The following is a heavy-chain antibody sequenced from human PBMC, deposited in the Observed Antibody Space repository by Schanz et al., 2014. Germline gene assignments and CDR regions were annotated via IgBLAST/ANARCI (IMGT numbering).Heavy chain of an antibody. Sequence: EVQLVESGGGWVQPGGSLRLSCAASGFTFSDYSMNWVRQAPGKGPEWVSYIRSSSTPIYYADSVKGRFTISRDNAKNSLYLQMNGLRVEDTAVYYCVRERTNYGGNSYFFDHWGQGTLVTVSS. CDR1: GFTFSDYS. CDR3: VRERTNYGGNSYFFDH. CDR2: IRSSSTPI. V-gene: IGHV3-48*01. D-gene: IGHD2-21*02. J-gene: IGHJ4*02.